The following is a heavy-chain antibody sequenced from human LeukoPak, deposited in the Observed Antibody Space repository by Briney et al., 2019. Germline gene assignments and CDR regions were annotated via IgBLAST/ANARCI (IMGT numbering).Heavy chain of an antibody. Sequence: GGSLRLSCSASGFTFSSYAMHWVRQAPGKGLEWVSGISGSGGSTNYADSVKGRFTISRDNSKNMLFLQINSLRGEDTAVYYCAKGPRASGWTYYDYWGQGTLVTVSS. D-gene: IGHD6-19*01. CDR3: AKGPRASGWTYYDY. J-gene: IGHJ4*02. V-gene: IGHV3-23*01. CDR2: ISGSGGST. CDR1: GFTFSSYA.